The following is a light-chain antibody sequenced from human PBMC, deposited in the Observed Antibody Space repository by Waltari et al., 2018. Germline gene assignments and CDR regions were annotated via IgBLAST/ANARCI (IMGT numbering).Light chain of an antibody. Sequence: EIVLTQSPDFQSVTLKEKVTITCRASQDISTSLHWYQQKPDQSPKLLIKYASESFSGVPSRFSGSGSGTHFTLTINSLEAEDAATYYCQQSRSFPLTFGGGTKVEIK. CDR1: QDISTS. CDR2: YAS. CDR3: QQSRSFPLT. J-gene: IGKJ4*01. V-gene: IGKV6-21*01.